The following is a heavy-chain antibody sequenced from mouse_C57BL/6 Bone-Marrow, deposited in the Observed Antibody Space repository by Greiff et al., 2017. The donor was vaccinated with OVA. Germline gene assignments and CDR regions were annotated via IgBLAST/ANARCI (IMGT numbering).Heavy chain of an antibody. CDR3: ARDGIYYGPYWYFDV. J-gene: IGHJ1*03. Sequence: EVKLKESGPGLVKPSQSLSLTCSVTGYSITSGYYWNWIRQFPGNKLEWMGYISYDGSNNYNPSLKNRISITRDTSKNQFFLKLNSVTTEDTATYYCARDGIYYGPYWYFDVWGTGTTVTVSS. CDR1: GYSITSGYY. D-gene: IGHD2-1*01. V-gene: IGHV3-6*01. CDR2: ISYDGSN.